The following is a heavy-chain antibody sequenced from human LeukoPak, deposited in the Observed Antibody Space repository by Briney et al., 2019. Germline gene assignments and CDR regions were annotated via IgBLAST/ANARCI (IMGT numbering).Heavy chain of an antibody. J-gene: IGHJ6*03. CDR3: AKSGAYGVVVIDHYYYYMDV. Sequence: PGGSLRLSCAASGFTFSSYAMSWVRQAPGKGLEWVSAISGSGGSTYYADSVKGRFTISRDNSKNTLYLQMNSLRAEDTAVYYCAKSGAYGVVVIDHYYYYMDVWGKGTTVTVSS. CDR1: GFTFSSYA. V-gene: IGHV3-23*01. D-gene: IGHD2-21*01. CDR2: ISGSGGST.